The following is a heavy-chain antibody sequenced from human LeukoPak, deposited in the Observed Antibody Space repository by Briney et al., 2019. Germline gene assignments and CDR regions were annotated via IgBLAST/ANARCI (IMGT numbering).Heavy chain of an antibody. CDR3: ARPRYSSGWYYYY. D-gene: IGHD6-19*01. CDR2: ISSSSSYI. V-gene: IGHV3-21*01. J-gene: IGHJ4*02. Sequence: GGSLRLSCAASGFTFSSYSMNWVRQAPGKGLEWVSSISSSSSYIYYADSVKGRFTISRDNAKNSLYLQMNSLRAEDTAVYYCARPRYSSGWYYYYWGQGTLVTVSS. CDR1: GFTFSSYS.